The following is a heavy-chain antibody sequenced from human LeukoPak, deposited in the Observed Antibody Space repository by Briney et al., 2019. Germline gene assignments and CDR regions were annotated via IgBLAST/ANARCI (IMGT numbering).Heavy chain of an antibody. CDR3: ARAARTVDY. V-gene: IGHV3-7*01. D-gene: IGHD1-14*01. CDR2: IKEDGNEK. CDR1: GFTFTNYW. J-gene: IGHJ4*02. Sequence: GGSLRLSCPASGFTFTNYWMSWVRQAPGKGLEWVATIKEDGNEKTCVDSVKGRLTISRDNATNPLYLQMNSRRADDTAVDYCARAARTVDYWGQGTLVTVSS.